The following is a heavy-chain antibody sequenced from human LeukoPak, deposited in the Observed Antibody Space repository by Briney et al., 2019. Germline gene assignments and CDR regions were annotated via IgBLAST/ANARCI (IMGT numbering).Heavy chain of an antibody. Sequence: PGASLRLSCAASRFTVSSNYMSWVRQAPGKGLEWVSEIYSDGSTYYAASVKGRFSISRDNSKNTVYLQMSSLRAEDTAIYYCARELREHGVFDIWGQGTMVTVSS. CDR1: RFTVSSNY. J-gene: IGHJ3*02. D-gene: IGHD1-26*01. V-gene: IGHV3-53*01. CDR3: ARELREHGVFDI. CDR2: IYSDGST.